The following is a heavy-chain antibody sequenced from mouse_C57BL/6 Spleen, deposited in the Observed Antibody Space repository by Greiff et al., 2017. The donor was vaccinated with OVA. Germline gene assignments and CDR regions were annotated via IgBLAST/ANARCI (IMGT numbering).Heavy chain of an antibody. Sequence: QVQLQQSGAELVRPGTSVKVSCKASGYAFTNYLIEWVKQRPGQGLEWIGVINPGSGGTNYNEKFKGKATLTADKSSSTAYMQLSSLTSEGSAVYFCARSGYGSSRGVGAMDYWGQGTSVTVSS. CDR3: ARSGYGSSRGVGAMDY. CDR2: INPGSGGT. J-gene: IGHJ4*01. D-gene: IGHD1-1*01. CDR1: GYAFTNYL. V-gene: IGHV1-54*01.